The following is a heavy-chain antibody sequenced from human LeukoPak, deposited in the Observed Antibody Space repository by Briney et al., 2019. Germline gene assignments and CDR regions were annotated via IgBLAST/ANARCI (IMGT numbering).Heavy chain of an antibody. CDR3: AREEIRSWFDP. CDR1: GVSISSYY. Sequence: SETLSLTCTVSGVSISSYYWRWIRQPPGKGLAWIGYIYYSGSTNYNPSLKSRVTISVDTSKNQFSLKLSSVTAADTAVYYCAREEIRSWFDPWGQGTLVTVSS. CDR2: IYYSGST. J-gene: IGHJ5*02. V-gene: IGHV4-59*01. D-gene: IGHD5-24*01.